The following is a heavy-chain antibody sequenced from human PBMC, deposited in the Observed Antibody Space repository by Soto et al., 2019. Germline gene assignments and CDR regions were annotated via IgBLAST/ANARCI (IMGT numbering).Heavy chain of an antibody. Sequence: GGSLRLSCAASGFTFSSYGMHWVRQAPGKGLEWVAVIWYDGSNKYYAAPVKGRFTISRDDSKNTLYLQMNSLKTEDTAVYYCTTDFTRYYYYGMDVWGQGTTVTVSS. CDR1: GFTFSSYG. J-gene: IGHJ6*02. CDR2: IWYDGSNK. V-gene: IGHV3-33*01. CDR3: TTDFTRYYYYGMDV.